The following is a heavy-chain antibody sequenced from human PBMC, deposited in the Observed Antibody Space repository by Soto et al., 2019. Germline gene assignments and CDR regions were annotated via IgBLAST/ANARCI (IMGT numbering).Heavy chain of an antibody. V-gene: IGHV4-4*02. J-gene: IGHJ3*01. CDR1: GGSIRSSSW. Sequence: QVQLQESGPGLVKPSGTLSLTCTVSGGSIRSSSWWTWLRQSPEKGLEWIGEFYHAGSPNYNPSFQSRVTISADNSKNFCSWMLTSVTAADTAIYDWARASSFRGDFDFWGRGTAVTVSS. D-gene: IGHD2-21*01. CDR2: FYHAGSP. CDR3: ARASSFRGDFDF.